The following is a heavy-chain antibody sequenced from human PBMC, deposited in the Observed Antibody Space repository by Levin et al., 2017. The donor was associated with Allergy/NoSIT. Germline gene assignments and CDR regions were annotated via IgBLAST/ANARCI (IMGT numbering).Heavy chain of an antibody. CDR2: INHSGST. CDR1: GGSFSGYY. J-gene: IGHJ4*02. D-gene: IGHD1-26*01. CDR3: ASLGIVGATTSGSYFDY. Sequence: SETLSLTCAVYGGSFSGYYWSWIRQPPGKGLEWIGEINHSGSTNYNPSLKSRVTISVDTSKNQFSLKLSSVTAADAAVYYCASLGIVGATTSGSYFDYWGQGTLVTVSS. V-gene: IGHV4-34*01.